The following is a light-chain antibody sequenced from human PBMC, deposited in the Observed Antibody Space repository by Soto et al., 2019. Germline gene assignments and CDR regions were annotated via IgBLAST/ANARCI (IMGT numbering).Light chain of an antibody. CDR3: CSYAGRYTYV. CDR2: DVR. V-gene: IGLV2-11*01. Sequence: QSALTQPASVSGSAGQSITISCSGTMRDVGAYNLVSWYQQHPGTAPKLIIYDVRKRPSGVPDRFSGSKSDNTASLTISGLQAEDEADYYCCSYAGRYTYVFGTGTKLTVL. CDR1: MRDVGAYNL. J-gene: IGLJ1*01.